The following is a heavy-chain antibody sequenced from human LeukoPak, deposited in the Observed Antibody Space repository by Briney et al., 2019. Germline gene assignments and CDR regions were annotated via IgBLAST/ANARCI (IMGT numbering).Heavy chain of an antibody. V-gene: IGHV4-39*07. CDR1: GGSISSSSYY. Sequence: SETLSLTCTVSGGSISSSSYYWGWIRQPPGKGLEWIGSIYYSGSTNYNPSLKSRVTISVDTSKNQFSLKLSSVTAADTAVYYCAREGTERVAVAGTPDAFDIWGQGTMVTVSS. CDR3: AREGTERVAVAGTPDAFDI. J-gene: IGHJ3*02. D-gene: IGHD6-19*01. CDR2: IYYSGST.